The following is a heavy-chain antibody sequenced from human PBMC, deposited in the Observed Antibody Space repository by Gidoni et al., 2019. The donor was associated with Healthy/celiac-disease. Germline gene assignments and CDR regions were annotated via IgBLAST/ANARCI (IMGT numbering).Heavy chain of an antibody. J-gene: IGHJ4*02. V-gene: IGHV4-59*01. D-gene: IGHD1-26*01. CDR3: ARDKVGARI. CDR2: IYYSGST. Sequence: QVQLQESGPGLVKPSETLSLTCTVSGGSISSYYWSWIRQPPGKGLEWIGYIYYSGSTNYNPSLKSRVTISVDTSKNQFSLKLSSVTAADTAVYYCARDKVGARIWGQGTLVTVSS. CDR1: GGSISSYY.